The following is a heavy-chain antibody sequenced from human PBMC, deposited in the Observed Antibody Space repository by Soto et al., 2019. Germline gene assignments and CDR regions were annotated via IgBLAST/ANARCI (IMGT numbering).Heavy chain of an antibody. V-gene: IGHV3-7*01. CDR2: IKQDGSEK. J-gene: IGHJ4*02. Sequence: PVGSLRLSCAASGFTFSSYWMSWVRQAPGKGLEWVANIKQDGSEKYYVDSVKGRFTISRDNAKNSLYLQMNSLRAEDTAVYYCARGANYYDSSGSDYWGQGTLVTVSS. CDR1: GFTFSSYW. D-gene: IGHD3-22*01. CDR3: ARGANYYDSSGSDY.